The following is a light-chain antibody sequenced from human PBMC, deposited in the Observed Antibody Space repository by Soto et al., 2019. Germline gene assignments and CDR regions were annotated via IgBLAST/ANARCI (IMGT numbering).Light chain of an antibody. J-gene: IGKJ4*01. V-gene: IGKV3D-15*01. CDR2: GAS. CDR3: QQYNNWPPKLT. Sequence: EIILTQSPDTLSLSPGERATLSCRASQTVSSNYLAWYQQKPGQAPRLLIYGASTRATGIPARFSGSGSGTEFTLTISSLQSEDFAVYYCQQYNNWPPKLTFGGGTKVDNK. CDR1: QTVSSN.